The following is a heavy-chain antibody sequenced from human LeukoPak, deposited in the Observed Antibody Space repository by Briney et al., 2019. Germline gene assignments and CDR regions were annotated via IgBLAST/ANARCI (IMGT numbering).Heavy chain of an antibody. V-gene: IGHV3-7*03. Sequence: QSGGSLRLSCAASGFIFDNFWMTWVRQAPGKGLEWVAHIMKDGSETKYVDSVKGRFTISRDNTKNSLYLQMNSLRVEDTAVFYCARDQYDTWSRRGNFDSWGQGTLVIVSS. CDR1: GFIFDNFW. D-gene: IGHD3-3*01. CDR2: IMKDGSET. CDR3: ARDQYDTWSRRGNFDS. J-gene: IGHJ4*02.